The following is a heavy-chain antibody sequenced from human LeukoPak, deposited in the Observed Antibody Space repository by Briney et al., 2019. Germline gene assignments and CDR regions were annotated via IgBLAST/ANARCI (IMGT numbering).Heavy chain of an antibody. J-gene: IGHJ4*02. CDR1: GFTFSSYG. V-gene: IGHV3-64*01. CDR3: ARSLGYCSGGSCYLDF. D-gene: IGHD2-15*01. CDR2: ISSNGGST. Sequence: RGSLRLSCAASGFTFSSYGMHWVRQAPGKGLEYVSAISSNGGSTSYASSVKGRFTISRDNSKNTLYLQMGSLGTEDMAVYYCARSLGYCSGGSCYLDFWGQGTLVTVSS.